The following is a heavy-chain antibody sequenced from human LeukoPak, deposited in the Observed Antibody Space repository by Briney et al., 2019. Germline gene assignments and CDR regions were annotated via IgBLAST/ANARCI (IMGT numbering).Heavy chain of an antibody. CDR3: TSSSMAATSNFDY. CDR1: GFTFGNYA. CDR2: IRSKAYGGTT. Sequence: GGSLRLSCTASGFTFGNYAMTWVRQAPGKGLEWVGFIRSKAYGGTTEYAASVKGRFIISRDDSKSIAYLQMNSLKTEDTAVYYCTSSSMAATSNFDYWGQGTLVTVSS. J-gene: IGHJ4*02. V-gene: IGHV3-49*04. D-gene: IGHD6-25*01.